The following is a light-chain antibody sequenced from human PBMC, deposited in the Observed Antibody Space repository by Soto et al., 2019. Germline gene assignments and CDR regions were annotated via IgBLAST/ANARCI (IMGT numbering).Light chain of an antibody. J-gene: IGLJ2*01. Sequence: QPVLTQPRSVSGSPGQSVTISCTGTSADIGGYDFVSWYQQFPGKAPKLMIYDVTKRPSGVPDRFSGSKSGNTASLTISGLQAEDEADYYCSSFAGSHVAFGGGTKLTVL. CDR3: SSFAGSHVA. CDR1: SADIGGYDF. V-gene: IGLV2-11*01. CDR2: DVT.